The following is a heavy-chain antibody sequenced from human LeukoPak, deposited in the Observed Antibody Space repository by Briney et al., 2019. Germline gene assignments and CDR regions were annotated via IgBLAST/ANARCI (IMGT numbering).Heavy chain of an antibody. V-gene: IGHV4-39*01. J-gene: IGHJ5*02. Sequence: SETLSLTCTVSGGSISSGTHLWDWIRQPPGKGLEWIGSVSYSGTTYYNPSLKSRVTISVDTSKKQFSLQLNSVTPEDTAVYYCATSSSTWFFRFDPWGQGTLVTVSS. D-gene: IGHD6-13*01. CDR3: ATSSSTWFFRFDP. CDR2: VSYSGTT. CDR1: GGSISSGTHL.